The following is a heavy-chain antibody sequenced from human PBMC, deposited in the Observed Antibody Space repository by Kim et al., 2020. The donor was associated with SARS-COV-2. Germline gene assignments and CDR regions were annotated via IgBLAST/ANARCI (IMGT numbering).Heavy chain of an antibody. CDR1: GGSFSGYY. J-gene: IGHJ5*02. CDR2: INHSGST. CDR3: ARAPRRVYIAVAGTIGWFDP. Sequence: SETLSLTCAVYGGSFSGYYWSWIRQPPGKGLEWIGEINHSGSTNYNPSLKSRVTISVDTSKNQFSLKLSSVTAADTAVYYCARAPRRVYIAVAGTIGWFDPWGQGTLVTVSS. V-gene: IGHV4-34*01. D-gene: IGHD6-19*01.